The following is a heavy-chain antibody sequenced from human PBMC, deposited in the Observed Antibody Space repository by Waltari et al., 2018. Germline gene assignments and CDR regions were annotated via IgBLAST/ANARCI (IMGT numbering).Heavy chain of an antibody. V-gene: IGHV1-69-2*01. J-gene: IGHJ4*02. CDR2: VDPEDGET. Sequence: QAPGKGLEWMGLVDPEDGETIYAEKFQGRVTITADTSTDTAYMELSSLRSEDTAVYYCATARMGSGSYYEHYWGQGTLVTVSS. CDR3: ATARMGSGSYYEHY. D-gene: IGHD1-26*01.